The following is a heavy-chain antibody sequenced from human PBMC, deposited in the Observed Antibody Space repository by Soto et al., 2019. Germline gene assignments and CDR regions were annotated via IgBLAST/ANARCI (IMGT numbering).Heavy chain of an antibody. Sequence: EVQLLESGGGLVQPGGSLRLSCAASGFTFSSYAMSWVRQAPGKGLQWVSAISGSGGSTYYADSVKGRFTISRDNSKNTLYLQMNSLRAEDTAVYYCAKGLFHFDSSGYPWAYYSVMDVWGQGTTVTVSS. D-gene: IGHD3-22*01. J-gene: IGHJ6*02. CDR2: ISGSGGST. CDR1: GFTFSSYA. V-gene: IGHV3-23*01. CDR3: AKGLFHFDSSGYPWAYYSVMDV.